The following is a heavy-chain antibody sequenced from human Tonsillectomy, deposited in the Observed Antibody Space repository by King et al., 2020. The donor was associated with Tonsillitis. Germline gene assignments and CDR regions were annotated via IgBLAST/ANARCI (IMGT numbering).Heavy chain of an antibody. J-gene: IGHJ5*02. D-gene: IGHD2-15*01. V-gene: IGHV1-69*01. CDR2: SIPISGTA. Sequence: QLVQSGAEVKKPGSSVKVSCKASGGTFSSFAISWVRQAPGQGREWMGGSIPISGTANYAQKFQGRVTISADEDTSTAHMGLSSLRSEDTAVYYCARDQGGYCSGGSCPNWFDPWGQGTLVTVSS. CDR1: GGTFSSFA. CDR3: ARDQGGYCSGGSCPNWFDP.